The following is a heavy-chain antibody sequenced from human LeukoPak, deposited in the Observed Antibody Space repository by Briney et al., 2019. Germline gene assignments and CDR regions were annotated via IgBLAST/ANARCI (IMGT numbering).Heavy chain of an antibody. CDR2: ISGSGGST. V-gene: IGHV3-23*01. D-gene: IGHD2-21*02. J-gene: IGHJ4*02. Sequence: GGSLRLSCAASGFTFSSYAMSWVRQAPGKGLEWVSAISGSGGSTYYADSVKGRFTISRDNSKNTLYLQMNSLRAEDTAVYYCAKVGARVYCGGDCYSDYWGQGTLSPSPQ. CDR1: GFTFSSYA. CDR3: AKVGARVYCGGDCYSDY.